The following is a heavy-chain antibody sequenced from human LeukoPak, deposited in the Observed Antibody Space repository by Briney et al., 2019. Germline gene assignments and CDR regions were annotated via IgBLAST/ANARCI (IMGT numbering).Heavy chain of an antibody. CDR1: GGSISSYY. Sequence: PSETLSLTCIVSGGSISSYYWSWVRQPPGKGLEWIGYIYYSGSTNYSPSLKRRVSISVDPSKNPFSLRLSSVTAAGTAVYYCAREGSSHYYYYGMDVWGQGTTVTVSS. D-gene: IGHD2-15*01. V-gene: IGHV4-59*01. CDR2: IYYSGST. J-gene: IGHJ6*02. CDR3: AREGSSHYYYYGMDV.